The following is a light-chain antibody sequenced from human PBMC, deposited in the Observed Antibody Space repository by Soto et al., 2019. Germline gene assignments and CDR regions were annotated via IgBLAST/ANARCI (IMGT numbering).Light chain of an antibody. CDR2: GAS. Sequence: EIVLTQSPGSLSLSLGERATLSCRASQIVSSTFFAWYQQRPGQPPRLLMYGASSRATGIPERFSGSGSGTDFTLTISRLEPEDFAVYYCQQFDSSVTFGQGTKVEIK. J-gene: IGKJ1*01. V-gene: IGKV3-20*01. CDR1: QIVSSTF. CDR3: QQFDSSVT.